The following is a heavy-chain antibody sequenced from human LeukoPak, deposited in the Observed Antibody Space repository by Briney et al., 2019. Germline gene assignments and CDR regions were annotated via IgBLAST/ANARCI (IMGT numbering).Heavy chain of an antibody. V-gene: IGHV4-4*02. Sequence: SETLSLTCAVSGGSISSSNWWSWIRQPPGKGLEWIGEIYHSGSTNYNPSLKSRVTISVDTSKNQFSLKLSSVTAADTAVYYCARVPAIITMVRGASYYMDVWGKGTTVTVSS. CDR3: ARVPAIITMVRGASYYMDV. D-gene: IGHD3-10*01. CDR1: GGSISSSNW. CDR2: IYHSGST. J-gene: IGHJ6*03.